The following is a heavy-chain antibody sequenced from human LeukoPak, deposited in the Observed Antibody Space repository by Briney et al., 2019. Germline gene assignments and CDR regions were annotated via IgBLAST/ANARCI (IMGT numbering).Heavy chain of an antibody. J-gene: IGHJ4*02. CDR1: GGSMNNYY. CDR3: ARRTDY. CDR2: IYSSGST. Sequence: SETLSLTCTVSGGSMNNYYWNWIRQPAGKGLEWIGRIYSSGSTNYNPSLKSRVTISIDTSKNQFFLKLSSVTAADTAVYYCARRTDYWGQGTLVTVSS. V-gene: IGHV4-4*07. D-gene: IGHD1-14*01.